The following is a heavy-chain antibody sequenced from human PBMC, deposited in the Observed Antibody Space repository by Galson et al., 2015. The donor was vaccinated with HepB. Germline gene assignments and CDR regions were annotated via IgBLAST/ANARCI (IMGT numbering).Heavy chain of an antibody. CDR2: IKKDGSEK. CDR1: GSTFRRYW. Sequence: SLRLSCAASGSTFRRYWMTWLRQAPGKGLKWVAKIKKDGSEKYYVDSVKGRFTISRDNAKNSLYLQLNSLRAGDTAVYYCARQPAAGDYYYYGMDVWGQGTTVTVSS. V-gene: IGHV3-7*01. CDR3: ARQPAAGDYYYYGMDV. D-gene: IGHD6-13*01. J-gene: IGHJ6*02.